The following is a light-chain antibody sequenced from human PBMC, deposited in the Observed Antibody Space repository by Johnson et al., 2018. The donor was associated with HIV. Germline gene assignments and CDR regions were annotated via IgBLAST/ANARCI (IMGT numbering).Light chain of an antibody. J-gene: IGLJ1*01. CDR1: SSPLGNNH. CDR3: GTWDTSLLTGF. CDR2: HND. Sequence: QSVLTQPPSVSAAPGQKVTISCSGSSSPLGNNHVTWSQLVPGTAPKILLCHNDRRPSGIPDRFCGFKSGSSATLDVTGLQTGDEADYFVGTWDTSLLTGFFGTGTKVTVL. V-gene: IGLV1-51*01.